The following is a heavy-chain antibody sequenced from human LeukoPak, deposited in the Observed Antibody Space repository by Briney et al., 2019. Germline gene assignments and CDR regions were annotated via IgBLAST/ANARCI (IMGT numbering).Heavy chain of an antibody. CDR1: SGSISSSSYY. V-gene: IGHV4-39*01. D-gene: IGHD6-13*01. Sequence: SETLSLTCTVSSGSISSSSYYWGWIRQPPGKGLEWIGSIYYSGSTYYNPSLKSRVTISVDTSKNQFSLKLSSVTAADTAVYYCATIEYSSSWSAPYYFDYWGQGTLVTVSS. CDR3: ATIEYSSSWSAPYYFDY. CDR2: IYYSGST. J-gene: IGHJ4*02.